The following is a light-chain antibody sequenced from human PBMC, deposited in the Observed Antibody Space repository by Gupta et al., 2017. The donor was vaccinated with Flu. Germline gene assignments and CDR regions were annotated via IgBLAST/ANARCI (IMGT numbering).Light chain of an antibody. J-gene: IGKJ4*01. CDR3: QQCYSTPSLT. CDR2: DTS. V-gene: IGKV1-39*01. Sequence: DIQITQSPSYLSASVGDRVNITCRASQFISTYLRLYQPKPGKAPKLLIYDTSSLESGAPSRFSGSGSGTDFTLTIGSLQPEDFAIYYCQQCYSTPSLTFGEGTRVEI. CDR1: QFISTY.